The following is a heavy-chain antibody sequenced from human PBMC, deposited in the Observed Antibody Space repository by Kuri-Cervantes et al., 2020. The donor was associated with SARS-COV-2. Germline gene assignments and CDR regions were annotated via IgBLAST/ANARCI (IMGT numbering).Heavy chain of an antibody. CDR1: GFSLTTYGVG. CDR2: IYWNDDT. Sequence: SGPTLVKPTQTLTLTCTFSGFSLTTYGVGVGWIRQPPGKALEWLALIYWNDDTRYSPSLKSGLTISMDTSKNQVVLTMAGMDPVDTATYYCAHVLWGSFHWLDPWGQGTLVTVSS. D-gene: IGHD3-16*01. CDR3: AHVLWGSFHWLDP. V-gene: IGHV2-5*01. J-gene: IGHJ5*02.